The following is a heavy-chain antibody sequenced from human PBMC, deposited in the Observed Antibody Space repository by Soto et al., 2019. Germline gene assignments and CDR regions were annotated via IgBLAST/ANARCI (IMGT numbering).Heavy chain of an antibody. Sequence: GGSLRLSCAGSGFTSRDYAMTWVRQAPGKGLEWVSALGGGGTTTYYADSVKGRFTISRDNSKSTMYLQMNSLRVEDTAVYYCARDYYDSSGYYGFDYWGQGTLVTVSS. CDR2: LGGGGTTT. CDR1: GFTSRDYA. D-gene: IGHD3-22*01. CDR3: ARDYYDSSGYYGFDY. J-gene: IGHJ4*02. V-gene: IGHV3-23*01.